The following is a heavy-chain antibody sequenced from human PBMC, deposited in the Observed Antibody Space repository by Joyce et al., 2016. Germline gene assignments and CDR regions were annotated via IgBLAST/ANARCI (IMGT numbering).Heavy chain of an antibody. V-gene: IGHV4-61*03. J-gene: IGHJ4*02. CDR1: GPSVSSGPCF. D-gene: IGHD3-10*01. CDR3: ARGGWGGDR. CDR2: IYYNGGA. Sequence: QVQLQESGPGLVKPSETLSLVCTVSGPSVSSGPCFWSWIGQPPGKGLEWIGSIYYNGGANYKPSLKSRVAISVDSSQNPFSLTLNSVTTADTAVYYCARGGWGGDRWGQGTLVTVSS.